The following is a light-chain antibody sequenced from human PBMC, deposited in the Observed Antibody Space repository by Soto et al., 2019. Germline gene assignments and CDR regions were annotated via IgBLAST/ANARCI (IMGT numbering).Light chain of an antibody. Sequence: QSVLTQPRSVSASPGQSVTISCTGSSSDVGGSNHVSWYQHHPGKAPKFIIYDVTKRPSGVPDRFSGSKSGNTASLTISGLQAEDEADYYCCSYAGTYTFVFGTGTKVTV. J-gene: IGLJ1*01. V-gene: IGLV2-11*01. CDR3: CSYAGTYTFV. CDR2: DVT. CDR1: SSDVGGSNH.